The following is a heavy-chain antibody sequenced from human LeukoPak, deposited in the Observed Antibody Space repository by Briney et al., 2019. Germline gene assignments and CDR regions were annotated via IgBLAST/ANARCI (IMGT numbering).Heavy chain of an antibody. CDR2: ISGDTTYI. CDR3: ARRGTDASFSFFDV. Sequence: GGSLRLSCAASGFTFSSYTRHWVRQIPGERPEWVSSISGDTTYIYYADSIKGRFTISRDNTNTSLFLQMNSLRAEDTATYFCARRGTDASFSFFDVWGQGTMVTVSS. J-gene: IGHJ3*01. D-gene: IGHD1-1*01. V-gene: IGHV3-21*01. CDR1: GFTFSSYT.